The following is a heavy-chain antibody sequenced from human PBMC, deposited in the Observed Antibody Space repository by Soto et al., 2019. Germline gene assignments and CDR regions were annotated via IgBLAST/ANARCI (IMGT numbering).Heavy chain of an antibody. CDR1: GDSVSSNSAA. J-gene: IGHJ5*02. V-gene: IGHV6-1*01. CDR3: VRGGKVAATFNSFDP. D-gene: IGHD6-13*01. CDR2: TYYRSKWYN. Sequence: SQTLSLTCAISGDSVSSNSAAWNWIRQSPSRGLEWLGRTYYRSKWYNDYAVSVKSRITINPDTSKNQFSLHLNSVTPEDTAVYYCVRGGKVAATFNSFDPGGQGTLVTVSS.